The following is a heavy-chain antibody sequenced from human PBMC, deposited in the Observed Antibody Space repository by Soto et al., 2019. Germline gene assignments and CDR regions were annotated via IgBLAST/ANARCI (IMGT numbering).Heavy chain of an antibody. CDR3: ARDGPLVRFMDV. CDR1: GFAFSSYT. Sequence: EVQLVESGGGLVKPGGSLRLSCAASGFAFSSYTINWVRQAPGKGLEWVSSICSTTNYIYYADSVKGRFTISRENAKNSLYLQMNGLRVEDTAVYYCARDGPLVRFMDVWGQGTTVTFSS. CDR2: ICSTTNYI. V-gene: IGHV3-21*02. D-gene: IGHD3-3*01. J-gene: IGHJ6*02.